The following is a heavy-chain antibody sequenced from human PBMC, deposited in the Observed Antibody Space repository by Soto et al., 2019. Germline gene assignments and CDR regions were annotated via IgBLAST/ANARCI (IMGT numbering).Heavy chain of an antibody. CDR1: GGSISSYY. D-gene: IGHD2-2*01. Sequence: EPLSLTCTVSGGSISSYYWSWIRQPPGKGLEWIGYIYYSGSTNYNPSLKSRVTISVDTSKNQFSLKLSSVTAADTAVYYCARVWEVPAAIRCWFDPWGQGTLVTVSS. V-gene: IGHV4-59*01. CDR2: IYYSGST. CDR3: ARVWEVPAAIRCWFDP. J-gene: IGHJ5*02.